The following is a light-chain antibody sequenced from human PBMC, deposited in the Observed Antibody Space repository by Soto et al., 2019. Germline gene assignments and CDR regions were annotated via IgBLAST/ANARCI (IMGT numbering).Light chain of an antibody. CDR2: GAS. CDR3: QHYGSSLYT. Sequence: IVLTQSPGTLSLSPGERATLSCRASQSVNSIYLTWYQQKPGQAPRLPIYGASSRATDIPDRFSGSGSGTDFTLTISRLEPEDFAVYYCQHYGSSLYTFGQGTKLEIK. J-gene: IGKJ2*01. CDR1: QSVNSIY. V-gene: IGKV3-20*01.